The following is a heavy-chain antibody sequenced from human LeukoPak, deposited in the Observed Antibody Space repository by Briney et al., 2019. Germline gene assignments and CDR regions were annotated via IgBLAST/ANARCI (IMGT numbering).Heavy chain of an antibody. Sequence: SVKVSCKASGGTFSSYAISWVRQAPGQGLEWMGGIIPIFGTANYAQKFQGRVTITADESTSTAYMELRSLRSDDTAVYYCARDRQYSSSSLADYWGQGTLVTVSS. CDR2: IIPIFGTA. D-gene: IGHD6-6*01. CDR3: ARDRQYSSSSLADY. J-gene: IGHJ4*02. V-gene: IGHV1-69*13. CDR1: GGTFSSYA.